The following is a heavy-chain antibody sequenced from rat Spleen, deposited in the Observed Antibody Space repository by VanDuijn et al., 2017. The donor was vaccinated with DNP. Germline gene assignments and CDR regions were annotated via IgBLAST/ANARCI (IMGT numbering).Heavy chain of an antibody. Sequence: EVQLVESGGGSVQPGNSLKLSCAASGFTFSDYALAWVRQSPKKALEWVATIIYDGTTTYYRDSVKGRVTISRDNAKNTLFLQMDSLRSEDTATYYCATSGYGYDGYPFAYWGHGTLVTVSS. CDR1: GFTFSDYA. V-gene: IGHV5S10*01. J-gene: IGHJ3*01. CDR3: ATSGYGYDGYPFAY. D-gene: IGHD1-12*03. CDR2: IIYDGTTT.